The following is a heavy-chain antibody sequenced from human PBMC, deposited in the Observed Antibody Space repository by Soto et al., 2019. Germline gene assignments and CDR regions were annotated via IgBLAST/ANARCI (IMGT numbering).Heavy chain of an antibody. D-gene: IGHD1-1*01. Sequence: QVQLVQSGAEVTKPGASVKVSCKASGYTFTTYDINWVRQATGQGLEWLGWMSPNSGATGYAQKFQGRVTMTRDTSMTTAYMELSNLRSEDTAMYYCARGVDAGVDAWGQGTTVTVSS. J-gene: IGHJ6*02. CDR3: ARGVDAGVDA. CDR2: MSPNSGAT. CDR1: GYTFTTYD. V-gene: IGHV1-8*01.